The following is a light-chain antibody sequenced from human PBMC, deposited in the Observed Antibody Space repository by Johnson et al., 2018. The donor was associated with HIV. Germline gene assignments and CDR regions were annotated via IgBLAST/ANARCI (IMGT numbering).Light chain of an antibody. CDR3: GTWDNSLNSPV. Sequence: QSVLTQPPSVSAAPGQKVTISCSGSSSNVGNNVVSWYQQLPGTAPKVLIYENNKRPSGIPDRFSGSKSGTSATLGITGLQTGDEADYYCGTWDNSLNSPVFGTGTKVTVL. V-gene: IGLV1-51*02. CDR2: ENN. J-gene: IGLJ1*01. CDR1: SSNVGNNV.